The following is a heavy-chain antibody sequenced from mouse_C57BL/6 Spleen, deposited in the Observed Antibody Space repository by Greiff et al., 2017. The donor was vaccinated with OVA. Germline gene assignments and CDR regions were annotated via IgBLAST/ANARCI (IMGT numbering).Heavy chain of an antibody. J-gene: IGHJ1*03. D-gene: IGHD2-5*01. CDR2: IYPGDGDT. Sequence: QVQLQQSGPELVKPGASVKISCKASGYAFSSSWMNWVKQRPGKGLEWIGRIYPGDGDTNDNGQFKGKATLTADKSSSTAYMQLRSLTSEDAAVYVCATDSNYERYWYFDVWGTGTTVTVSS. CDR3: ATDSNYERYWYFDV. V-gene: IGHV1-82*01. CDR1: GYAFSSSW.